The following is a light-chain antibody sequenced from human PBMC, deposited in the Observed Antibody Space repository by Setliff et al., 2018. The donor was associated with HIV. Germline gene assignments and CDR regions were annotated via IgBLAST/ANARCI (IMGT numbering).Light chain of an antibody. Sequence: SALTQPASVSGSPGQSITISCTGTSSDVGAYNYVSWYQQHPGKAPNLIIYDVRSRPSGVSKRFSGSKSGNAASLTISGLQPDDEADYYCCSYAGSRTFDVFGTGTRSP. CDR3: CSYAGSRTFDV. V-gene: IGLV2-14*03. J-gene: IGLJ1*01. CDR2: DVR. CDR1: SSDVGAYNY.